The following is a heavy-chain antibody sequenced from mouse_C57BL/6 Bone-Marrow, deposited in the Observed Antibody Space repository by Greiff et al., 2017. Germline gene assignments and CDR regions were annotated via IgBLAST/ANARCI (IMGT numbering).Heavy chain of an antibody. Sequence: EVQLVESGGDLVKPGGSLKLSCAASGFTFSSYGMSWVRPTPDKRLEWVATISSGGSYTYYPDSVKGRFTISRDNAKNTLYLQMSSLKSEDTAMYYCARPSYYYGSSSWFAYWGQGTLVTVSA. CDR3: ARPSYYYGSSSWFAY. CDR2: ISSGGSYT. CDR1: GFTFSSYG. V-gene: IGHV5-6*01. D-gene: IGHD1-1*01. J-gene: IGHJ3*01.